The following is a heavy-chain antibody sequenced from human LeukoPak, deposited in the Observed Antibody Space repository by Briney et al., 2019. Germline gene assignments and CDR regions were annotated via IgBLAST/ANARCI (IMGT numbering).Heavy chain of an antibody. Sequence: PGGSLRLSCAASGFTFSTYAMTWVRQAPGKGLEWVSTIRGSGGSTYFADSVKGRFTISRDNSNNRLYLQMNSLRAEDTAVYYCAKDSLIVGVAENEAFDIWGQGTMVTVSS. D-gene: IGHD1-26*01. CDR1: GFTFSTYA. J-gene: IGHJ3*02. V-gene: IGHV3-23*01. CDR3: AKDSLIVGVAENEAFDI. CDR2: IRGSGGST.